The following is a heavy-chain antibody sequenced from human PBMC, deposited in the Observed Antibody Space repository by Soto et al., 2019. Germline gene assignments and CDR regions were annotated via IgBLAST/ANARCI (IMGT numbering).Heavy chain of an antibody. CDR3: ARGGLEPFDY. V-gene: IGHV3-74*01. CDR1: GFTLGNYW. Sequence: PGGSLRLSCAASGFTLGNYWMHWVRQAPGKGLVWVSRINDYGTTINYAESVEGRFIISRDDAKSEVYLQMNNLRAEDSAVYYCARGGLEPFDYGGQGALVTVSS. CDR2: INDYGTTI. D-gene: IGHD1-1*01. J-gene: IGHJ4*02.